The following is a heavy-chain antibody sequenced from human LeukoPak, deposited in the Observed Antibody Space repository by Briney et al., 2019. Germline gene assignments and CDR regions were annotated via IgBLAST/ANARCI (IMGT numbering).Heavy chain of an antibody. V-gene: IGHV3-15*01. CDR2: IQSKTDGGTT. Sequence: TGGSLRLSCAASGFTFSNTWMNWVRQAPGKGLEWVGRIQSKTDGGTTEYAAPVKGRFTISRDDSKTTLYLQINSLKTEDTGVYYCATLAVRGVINIWGQGTLVTVSS. CDR3: ATLAVRGVINI. CDR1: GFTFSNTW. J-gene: IGHJ4*02. D-gene: IGHD3-10*01.